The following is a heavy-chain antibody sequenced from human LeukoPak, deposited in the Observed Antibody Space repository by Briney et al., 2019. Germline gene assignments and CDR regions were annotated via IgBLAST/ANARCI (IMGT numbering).Heavy chain of an antibody. J-gene: IGHJ4*02. CDR2: ISASGGST. Sequence: SGGSLRLSCAASGFTFNNNGMSWVRQAPGKGLEWVSVISASGGSTYYADSVKGRFTISRDNSKNILYLQINSLRVEDTAVYFCTKFSLRGTYSFDHWGQGTLVTVSS. D-gene: IGHD1-26*01. V-gene: IGHV3-23*01. CDR3: TKFSLRGTYSFDH. CDR1: GFTFNNNG.